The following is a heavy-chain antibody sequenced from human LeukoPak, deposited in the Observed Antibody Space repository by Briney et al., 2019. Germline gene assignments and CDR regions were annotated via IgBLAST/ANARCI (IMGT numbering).Heavy chain of an antibody. CDR3: ARGAYYYDSSTYLSDVAY. CDR1: GFTISYYS. D-gene: IGHD3-22*01. Sequence: GGSLRLSCAASGFTISYYSMNWVRQAPGKGLEWVSYISSSGSTIYYADSVKGRFTISRDNAKNSLYLQMNSLRAEDTAVYYCARGAYYYDSSTYLSDVAYWGQGTLVTVSS. V-gene: IGHV3-48*01. J-gene: IGHJ4*02. CDR2: ISSSGSTI.